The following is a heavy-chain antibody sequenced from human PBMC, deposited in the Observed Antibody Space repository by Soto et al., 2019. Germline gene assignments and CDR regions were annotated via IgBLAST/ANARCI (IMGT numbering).Heavy chain of an antibody. CDR2: IYHSGST. V-gene: IGHV4-30-2*01. J-gene: IGHJ4*02. CDR1: GGYIRNRGYS. CDR3: ARVPDY. Sequence: SETLSLTNAVAGGYIRNRGYSWGWIRQPPGKGLEWIGYIYHSGSTYYNPSLKSRVTISVDRSRNQFPLKLSSVTAADTAVYYCARVPDYWGQGTLVTVSS.